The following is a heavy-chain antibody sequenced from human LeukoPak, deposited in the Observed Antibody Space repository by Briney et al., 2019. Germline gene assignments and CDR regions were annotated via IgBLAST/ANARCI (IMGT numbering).Heavy chain of an antibody. CDR2: ISSSGTT. J-gene: IGHJ3*01. CDR1: GFTFSSYE. V-gene: IGHV3-48*03. CDR3: ARVLLGMSAFDL. D-gene: IGHD3-9*01. Sequence: GGSLRLSCAASGFTFSSYEMNWVRQAPGKGLEWVSYISSSGTTCYADSEKGRFTISRDNAKNSLFLQMNSLRADDTAVYSCARVLLGMSAFDLWGQGTMVSVSS.